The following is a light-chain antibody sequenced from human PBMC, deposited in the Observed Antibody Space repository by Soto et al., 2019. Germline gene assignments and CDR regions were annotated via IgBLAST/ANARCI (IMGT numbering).Light chain of an antibody. Sequence: QSALTQPASVSGSPGQSITISCTGTSSDVGGYNYVSWYQQHPGKAPKLMIYAVSNRPSGVSNRFSGSKSGNTASLTISGRQAEDEADYYCSTSSSTSTTWVFGGGTKLTVL. CDR2: AVS. V-gene: IGLV2-14*01. CDR3: STSSSTSTTWV. J-gene: IGLJ3*02. CDR1: SSDVGGYNY.